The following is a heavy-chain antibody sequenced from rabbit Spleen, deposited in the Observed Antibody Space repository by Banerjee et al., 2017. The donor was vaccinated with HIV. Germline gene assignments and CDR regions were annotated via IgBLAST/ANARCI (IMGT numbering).Heavy chain of an antibody. Sequence: QEQLVESGGGLVQHGGSLTLTCKASGFSFSDRDVMCWVRQAPGKGLEWIGYIDPVCGITYYANWVNGRFSISRENAQNTVFLQMTSLTAADTASYFCARDGAGGSYFSLWGQGTLVTVS. V-gene: IGHV1S47*01. CDR1: GFSFSDRDV. J-gene: IGHJ3*01. CDR2: IDPVCGIT. CDR3: ARDGAGGSYFSL. D-gene: IGHD8-1*01.